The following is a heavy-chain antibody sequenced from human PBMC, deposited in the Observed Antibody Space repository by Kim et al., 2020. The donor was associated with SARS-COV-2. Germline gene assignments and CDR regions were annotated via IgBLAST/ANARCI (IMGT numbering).Heavy chain of an antibody. D-gene: IGHD3-10*01. V-gene: IGHV4-39*01. J-gene: IGHJ4*02. Sequence: YYNPPLKGRVTISVDTSKNLFSLKLSSVTAADTAVYYCARLYGSGSTLDYWGQGTLVTVSS. CDR3: ARLYGSGSTLDY.